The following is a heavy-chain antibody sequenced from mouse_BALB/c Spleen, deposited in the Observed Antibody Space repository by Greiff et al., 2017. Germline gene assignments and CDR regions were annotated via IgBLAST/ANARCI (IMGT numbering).Heavy chain of an antibody. Sequence: EVKLVESGGGLVKLGGSLKLSCAASGFTFSSYYMSWVRQTPEKRLELVAAINSNGGSTYYPDTVKGRFTISRDNAKNTLYLQMSSLKSEDTALYYCASYGSRYYFDYWGQGTTLTVSS. CDR2: INSNGGST. CDR1: GFTFSSYY. D-gene: IGHD1-1*01. CDR3: ASYGSRYYFDY. V-gene: IGHV5-6-2*01. J-gene: IGHJ2*01.